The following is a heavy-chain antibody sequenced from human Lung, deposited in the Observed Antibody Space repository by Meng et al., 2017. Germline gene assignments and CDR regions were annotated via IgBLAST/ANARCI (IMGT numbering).Heavy chain of an antibody. CDR3: ARGPTTMAHDFDY. CDR2: INHSGST. J-gene: IGHJ4*02. D-gene: IGHD4-11*01. V-gene: IGHV4-34*01. CDR1: GGSFSDYY. Sequence: QGPLQQGGAGLLKPSETLSRTCVVSGGSFSDYYWSWIRQPPGKGLEWIGEINHSGSTNYNPSLESRATISVDTSQNNLSLKLSSVTAADSAVYYCARGPTTMAHDFDYWGQGTLVTVSS.